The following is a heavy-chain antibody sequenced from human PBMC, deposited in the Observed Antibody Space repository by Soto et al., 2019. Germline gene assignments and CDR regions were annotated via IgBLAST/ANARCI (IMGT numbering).Heavy chain of an antibody. CDR3: ARDIDVFLGPIY. V-gene: IGHV3-33*01. CDR1: GFTFSSYG. Sequence: SLRLSCAASGFTFSSYGMHWVRQAPGRGLEWVAVIWYDGSNKYYADSVKGRFTISRDNSKNTLYLQMNSLRAEDTAVYYCARDIDVFLGPIYWGQGTLVTVSS. D-gene: IGHD1-26*01. J-gene: IGHJ4*02. CDR2: IWYDGSNK.